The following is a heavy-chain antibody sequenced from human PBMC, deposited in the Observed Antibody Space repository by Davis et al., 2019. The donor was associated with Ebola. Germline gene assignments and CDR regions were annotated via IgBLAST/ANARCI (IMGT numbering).Heavy chain of an antibody. J-gene: IGHJ4*02. Sequence: ASVKVSCKASGYTFTSYDINWVRQAPGQGLEWMGWISAYNGNTNYAQKPQGRVTMTTDTSTSTAYMELRSLRSDDTAVYNGAGGFKYGDYDYWGQGTLVTVSS. CDR1: GYTFTSYD. CDR3: AGGFKYGDYDY. CDR2: ISAYNGNT. V-gene: IGHV1-18*01. D-gene: IGHD4-17*01.